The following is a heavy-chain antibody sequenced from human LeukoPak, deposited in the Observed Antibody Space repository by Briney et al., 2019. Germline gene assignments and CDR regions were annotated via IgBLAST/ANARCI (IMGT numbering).Heavy chain of an antibody. Sequence: SETLSLTCAVYGGSFSGYYWSWIRQPPGKGLEWIGEINHSGSTKYNPSLKSRITMSVDTSKNQFSLKLSSVTAADTAVYYCARTLWFGAIHDAFDIWGQGTMVTVSS. CDR2: INHSGST. D-gene: IGHD3-10*01. CDR1: GGSFSGYY. CDR3: ARTLWFGAIHDAFDI. J-gene: IGHJ3*02. V-gene: IGHV4-34*10.